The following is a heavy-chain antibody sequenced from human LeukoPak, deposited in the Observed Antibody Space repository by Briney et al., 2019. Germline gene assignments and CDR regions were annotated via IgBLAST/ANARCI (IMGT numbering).Heavy chain of an antibody. Sequence: PSETLSLTCSVSGGSISSSSYYWGWIRQPPGKGLEWIGSMYYSGSTYYNASLKSRVTISVDMSKNQFSLKLSSVTAADTAVYYCARERYCSGGSCFSPGYFDYWGQGTLVTVSS. CDR3: ARERYCSGGSCFSPGYFDY. J-gene: IGHJ4*02. CDR1: GGSISSSSYY. D-gene: IGHD2-15*01. V-gene: IGHV4-39*01. CDR2: MYYSGST.